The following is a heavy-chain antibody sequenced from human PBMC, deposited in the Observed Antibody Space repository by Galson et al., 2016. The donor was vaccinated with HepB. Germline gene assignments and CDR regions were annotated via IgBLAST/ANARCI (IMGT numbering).Heavy chain of an antibody. J-gene: IGHJ4*02. Sequence: SETLSLTCTVSGDSISSGNYYWGWIRQPPGKGLEWIGSIHHSGSTYSNPSLQSRVTISVDMSKNQFSLKLTSVTAADTALYYCAGHVFHYGYFDYWGQGTLVTVSS. V-gene: IGHV4-39*01. CDR2: IHHSGST. CDR3: AGHVFHYGYFDY. CDR1: GDSISSGNYY. D-gene: IGHD5/OR15-5a*01.